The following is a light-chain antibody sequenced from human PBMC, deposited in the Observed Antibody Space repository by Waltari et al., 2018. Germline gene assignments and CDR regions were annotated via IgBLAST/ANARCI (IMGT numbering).Light chain of an antibody. J-gene: IGKJ2*01. CDR2: GAS. CDR3: QQYSSSVMYT. Sequence: GWTQSPGTLSVSPGETATLSCRARERVSNNFLAWYHQKPGQTPSRLIYGASSRATGIPDRFSGSGSGTDFILIISRLEPEYSGVYFCQQYSSSVMYTFGQGTKLEI. CDR1: ERVSNNF. V-gene: IGKV3-20*01.